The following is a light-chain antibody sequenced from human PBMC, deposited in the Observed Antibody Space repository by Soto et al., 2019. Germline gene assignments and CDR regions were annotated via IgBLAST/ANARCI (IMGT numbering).Light chain of an antibody. V-gene: IGKV3D-15*01. J-gene: IGKJ4*01. CDR1: EYIYDY. CDR2: DAR. Sequence: DIVLTQSPVTLSLSPGERATLSCRASEYIYDYLAWYQQKPGQPPRLLVYDARNRATGIPARFTGSGAGTEFTLTISSLQSEDFADYYCQQYNSWPLTFGGGTKVEIK. CDR3: QQYNSWPLT.